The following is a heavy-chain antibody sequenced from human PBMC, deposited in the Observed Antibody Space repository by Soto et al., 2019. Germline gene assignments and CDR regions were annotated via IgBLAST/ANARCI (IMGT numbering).Heavy chain of an antibody. D-gene: IGHD5-18*01. V-gene: IGHV4-34*01. CDR3: ARARGYSYGTIHY. Sequence: SETLSLTCAVYGGSFSGYYWSWIRQPPGKGLEWIGEINHSGSTNYNPSLKSRVTISVDTSKNQFSLKLSSVTAADTAVYYCARARGYSYGTIHYRGQGTLVTVSS. CDR2: INHSGST. J-gene: IGHJ4*02. CDR1: GGSFSGYY.